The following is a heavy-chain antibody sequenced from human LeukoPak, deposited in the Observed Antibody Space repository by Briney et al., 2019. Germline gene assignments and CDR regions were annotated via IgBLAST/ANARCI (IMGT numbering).Heavy chain of an antibody. D-gene: IGHD1-26*01. CDR3: ARDEKIVGASGQDY. Sequence: TGGSLRLSCAASGFTFNNYAMSWVRQAPGKGLEWVSGISGGGTNTHYADSVSGRFTISRDNSKNTVYLQMNSLRAEDTAVYYCARDEKIVGASGQDYWGQGTLVTVSS. CDR1: GFTFNNYA. CDR2: ISGGGTNT. V-gene: IGHV3-23*01. J-gene: IGHJ4*02.